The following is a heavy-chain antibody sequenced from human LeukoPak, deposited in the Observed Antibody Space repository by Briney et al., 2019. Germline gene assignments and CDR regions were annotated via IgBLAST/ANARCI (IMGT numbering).Heavy chain of an antibody. CDR1: GFTFSTYA. CDR2: IGGSGGST. V-gene: IGHV3-23*01. D-gene: IGHD2-21*02. J-gene: IGHJ4*02. CDR3: AKDFGVVVTAIPSY. Sequence: HPGGSLRLSCGASGFTFSTYAMSWVRQGPLKGLEWVSAIGGSGGSTDYADSVKGRFTISRDNSKDTLSLQMNSLRFEDTAVYYCAKDFGVVVTAIPSYWGQGTLVAVSS.